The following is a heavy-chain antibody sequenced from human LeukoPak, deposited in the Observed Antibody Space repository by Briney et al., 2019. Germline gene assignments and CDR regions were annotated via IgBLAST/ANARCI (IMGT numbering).Heavy chain of an antibody. D-gene: IGHD3-10*01. CDR2: MNPNSGNT. V-gene: IGHV1-8*01. CDR1: GYTFTSYD. Sequence: ASVKVSCKASGYTFTSYDINWVRQATGQGLEWMGWMNPNSGNTGYAQKFQGRVTMTRNTSISTAYMELSSLRSEDTAVYFCARDRTITMIRGVITQDQFDYWGQGTLVTVSS. J-gene: IGHJ4*02. CDR3: ARDRTITMIRGVITQDQFDY.